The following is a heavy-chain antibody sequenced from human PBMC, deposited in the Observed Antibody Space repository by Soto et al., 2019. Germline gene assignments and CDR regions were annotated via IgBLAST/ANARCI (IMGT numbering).Heavy chain of an antibody. J-gene: IGHJ4*02. CDR1: GFSFSTYS. V-gene: IGHV3-48*02. CDR3: AREGYCSDTNCVEF. Sequence: GGSLRLSCAASGFSFSTYSMNWFRQAPGKGLEWVSYISSSSSPIYYADSVKGRFTIARDNAKNSLYLQMDSLRDEDTAVYYCAREGYCSDTNCVEFWGQGTLVTVS. CDR2: ISSSSSPI. D-gene: IGHD2-2*01.